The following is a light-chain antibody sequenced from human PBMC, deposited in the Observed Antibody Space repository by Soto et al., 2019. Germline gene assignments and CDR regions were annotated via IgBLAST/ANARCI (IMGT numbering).Light chain of an antibody. J-gene: IGLJ1*01. CDR2: DVS. CDR3: SSYTTSNTRQIV. CDR1: SSDVGGCNY. V-gene: IGLV2-14*03. Sequence: QSVLTQPASVSGSPGQSITISCTGTSSDVGGCNYVSWYQHHPGKAPKLMIFDVSNRPSGVSNRFSGSKSGKTASLTISGLQPEDEADYYCSSYTTSNTRQIVFGTGTKVTVL.